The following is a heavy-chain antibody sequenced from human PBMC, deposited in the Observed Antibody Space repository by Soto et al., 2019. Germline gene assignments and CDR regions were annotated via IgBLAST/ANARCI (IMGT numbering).Heavy chain of an antibody. CDR1: GFTFTDFY. CDR3: AGWGGQDYNY. J-gene: IGHJ4*02. D-gene: IGHD4-4*01. Sequence: EVQLVQSGGGLVQPGGSLRLSCVGSGFTFTDFYMNWVRQAPGKGLEWVANIRPDGSETNYVESVKGRFTTSRDNAKNSLILQMNSLSADDTAVYYCAGWGGQDYNYWGQGILVTVSS. CDR2: IRPDGSET. V-gene: IGHV3-7*03.